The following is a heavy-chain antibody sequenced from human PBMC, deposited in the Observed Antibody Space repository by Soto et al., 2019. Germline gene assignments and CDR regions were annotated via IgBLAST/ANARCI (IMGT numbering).Heavy chain of an antibody. CDR3: ARHPPRITISQR. V-gene: IGHV4-39*01. J-gene: IGHJ4*02. Sequence: QLQLQESGPGLVKPSETLSLTCTVSGGSISSSSYYWGWIRQPPGKGLEWIGSIYYSGSTYYNPSLTSRVTISVDTSKTQCSLKPSPVTAAHTPVSYCARHPPRITISQRWGQGTLVTVSS. CDR2: IYYSGST. D-gene: IGHD3-3*01. CDR1: GGSISSSSYY.